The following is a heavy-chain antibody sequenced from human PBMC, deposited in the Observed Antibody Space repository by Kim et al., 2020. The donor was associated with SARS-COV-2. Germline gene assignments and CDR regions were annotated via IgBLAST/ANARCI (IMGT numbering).Heavy chain of an antibody. CDR1: GFNFASYA. CDR3: ARDADAAGPLWVDYFDL. J-gene: IGHJ4*02. D-gene: IGHD6-25*01. CDR2: ISSDGNNR. Sequence: GGSLRLSCAASGFNFASYAMHWIRQAPGKGLECLTSISSDGNNRYYADSVRGRFSISRDNVMDTVFLQLNSLTPDDTAVYFCARDADAAGPLWVDYFDLWGRGTLVTVSS. V-gene: IGHV3-30-3*01.